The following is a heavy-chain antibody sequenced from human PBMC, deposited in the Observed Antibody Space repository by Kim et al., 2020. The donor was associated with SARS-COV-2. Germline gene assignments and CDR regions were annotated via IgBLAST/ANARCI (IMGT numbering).Heavy chain of an antibody. Sequence: SETLSLTCTVSGASISSGSYYWGWIRQPPGKGLEWIGFFYYSGSTYYNPSLKSRVTVTVDTSKNQFSLKMSSVTAAATAVYYCASTNSDYGEFGICYWGQGTLVTVSS. J-gene: IGHJ4*02. D-gene: IGHD4-17*01. CDR1: GASISSGSYY. V-gene: IGHV4-39*01. CDR3: ASTNSDYGEFGICY. CDR2: FYYSGST.